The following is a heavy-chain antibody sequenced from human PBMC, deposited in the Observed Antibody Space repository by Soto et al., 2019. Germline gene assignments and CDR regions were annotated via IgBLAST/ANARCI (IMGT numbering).Heavy chain of an antibody. D-gene: IGHD6-19*01. CDR2: ISSSGVTM. CDR1: GFSFRDYY. Sequence: QVQLVESGGDLVKPGGSLRLSCAASGFSFRDYYMSWIRQTPGKGLEWLSYISSSGVTMYYADSVKGRFTISRDNAKNSLYLEMNSLSADETAVYYCARDGERDGWYIGSHYWGQGTLVTVSS. J-gene: IGHJ4*02. V-gene: IGHV3-11*01. CDR3: ARDGERDGWYIGSHY.